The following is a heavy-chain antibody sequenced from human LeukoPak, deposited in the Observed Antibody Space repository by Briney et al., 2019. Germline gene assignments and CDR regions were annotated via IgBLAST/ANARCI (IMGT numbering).Heavy chain of an antibody. Sequence: GASVKVSCKASGYTFTSYYMHWVRQAPGQGLEWMGIINPSGGSTSYAQKFQGRVTMTRDTSTSTVYMELSSLRSEDTAVYYCARDQASSTSCYLGCGMDVWGEGTTVTVSS. CDR1: GYTFTSYY. V-gene: IGHV1-46*01. CDR3: ARDQASSTSCYLGCGMDV. D-gene: IGHD2-2*01. CDR2: INPSGGST. J-gene: IGHJ6*04.